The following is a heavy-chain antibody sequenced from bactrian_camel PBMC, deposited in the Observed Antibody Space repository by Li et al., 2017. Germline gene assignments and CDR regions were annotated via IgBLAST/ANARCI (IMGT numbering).Heavy chain of an antibody. CDR2: VDSDGSI. CDR3: ALQPGSGASYTLLNPARYVY. D-gene: IGHD2*01. J-gene: IGHJ4*01. V-gene: IGHV3S55*01. Sequence: HVQLVESGGASVQAGGSLKLSCQASGLSDSTYYMAWFRQAPGKEREGIAGVDSDGSISYADSVKGRFTVSRDHAQATLDLEMNSLKPEDTAMYYCALQPGSGASYTLLNPARYVYWGQGTQVTVS. CDR1: GLSDSTYY.